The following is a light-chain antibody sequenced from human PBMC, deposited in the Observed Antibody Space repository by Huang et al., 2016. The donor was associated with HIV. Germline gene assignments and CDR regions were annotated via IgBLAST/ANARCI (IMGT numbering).Light chain of an antibody. CDR1: RSVSTN. V-gene: IGKV3-15*01. CDR3: HQYNNWLLS. CDR2: GSS. Sequence: EIVMTQSPATLSVSPGQRVTLSCRANRSVSTNLAWYQQRHGQAPRLLIYGSSTMAPGIPARFSGSGSGTEFSLTISSLQSEDFALYYCHQYNNWLLSFGGGTRV. J-gene: IGKJ4*01.